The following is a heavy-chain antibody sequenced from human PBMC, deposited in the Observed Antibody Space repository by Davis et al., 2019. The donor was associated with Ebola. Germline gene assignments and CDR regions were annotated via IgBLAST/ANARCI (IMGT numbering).Heavy chain of an antibody. J-gene: IGHJ6*02. D-gene: IGHD2-2*01. CDR1: GYTFTGYY. Sequence: AASVKVSCRASGYTFTGYYMHWVRQAPGQGLEWMGRIIPILGIANYAQKFQGRVTITADKSTSTAYMELSSLRSEDTAVYYCATGYCSSTSCHYYYYGMDVWGQGTTVTVSS. CDR2: IIPILGIA. V-gene: IGHV1-69*04. CDR3: ATGYCSSTSCHYYYYGMDV.